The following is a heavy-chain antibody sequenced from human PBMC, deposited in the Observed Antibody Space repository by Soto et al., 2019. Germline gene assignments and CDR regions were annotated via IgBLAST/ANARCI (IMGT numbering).Heavy chain of an antibody. Sequence: VKVSCKSSGFTFATSAVQWMRQARGQRLEWIGWIVVGSGNTNYAQKFQERVTITRDMSTSTAYRELSSLRSEDTAVYYWAAARGGRSGYYFDYWGQGTLVTVYS. CDR2: IVVGSGNT. CDR1: GFTFATSA. J-gene: IGHJ4*02. CDR3: AAARGGRSGYYFDY. D-gene: IGHD3-22*01. V-gene: IGHV1-58*01.